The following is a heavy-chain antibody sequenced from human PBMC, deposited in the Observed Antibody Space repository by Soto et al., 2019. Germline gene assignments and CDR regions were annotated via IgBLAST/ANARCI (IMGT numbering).Heavy chain of an antibody. J-gene: IGHJ4*02. D-gene: IGHD2-21*02. CDR2: TYYRSKWYS. Sequence: SQTLSLTCAISGDSVSSTSAAWSWIRQSPSRGLEWLGRTYYRSKWYSDYAVSVKSRITINPDTPKNQFSLQLDSVTPEDTAVYYCARFLVPASRHTDFDFWGQGTQVTVSS. CDR1: GDSVSSTSAA. CDR3: ARFLVPASRHTDFDF. V-gene: IGHV6-1*01.